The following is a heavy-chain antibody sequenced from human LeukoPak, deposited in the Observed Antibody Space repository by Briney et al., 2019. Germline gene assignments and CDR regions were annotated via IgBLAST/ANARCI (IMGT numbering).Heavy chain of an antibody. D-gene: IGHD6-13*01. V-gene: IGHV4-59*01. CDR2: IYYSGST. J-gene: IGHJ3*02. Sequence: SETLSLTRTVSGGSISSYYWSWIRQPPGKGLEWIGYIYYSGSTNYNPSLKSRVTISVDTSKNQFSLKLSSATAADTAVYYCARVSSSWSDAFDIWGQGTMVTVSS. CDR1: GGSISSYY. CDR3: ARVSSSWSDAFDI.